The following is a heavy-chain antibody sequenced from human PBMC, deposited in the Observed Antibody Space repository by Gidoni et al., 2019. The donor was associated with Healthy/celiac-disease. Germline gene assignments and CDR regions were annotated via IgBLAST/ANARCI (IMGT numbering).Heavy chain of an antibody. CDR3: AKDSSYGSGSYYRKGGFDY. Sequence: EVQLVESGGCLVQPGRSLRLSLAAPGFPFDDYAMHWVRQAPGKGLVWVSGISWNSGSIGYADSVKGRFTISRDNAKNSLYLQMNRLRAEDTALYYCAKDSSYGSGSYYRKGGFDYWGQGTLVTVS. V-gene: IGHV3-9*01. CDR1: GFPFDDYA. CDR2: ISWNSGSI. D-gene: IGHD3-10*01. J-gene: IGHJ4*02.